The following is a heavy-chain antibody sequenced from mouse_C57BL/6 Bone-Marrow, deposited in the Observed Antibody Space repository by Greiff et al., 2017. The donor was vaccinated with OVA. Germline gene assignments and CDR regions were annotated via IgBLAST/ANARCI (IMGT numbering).Heavy chain of an antibody. CDR1: GYSITSGYY. V-gene: IGHV3-6*01. CDR2: ISYDGSN. D-gene: IGHD2-3*01. J-gene: IGHJ3*01. CDR3: AREGLYGGYLAWFAY. Sequence: ESGPGLVKPSQSLSLTCSVTGYSITSGYYWNWIRQFPGNKLEWMGYISYDGSNNYNPSLKNRISITRDTSKNQFFLKLNSVTTEDTATYYCAREGLYGGYLAWFAYWGQGTLVTVSA.